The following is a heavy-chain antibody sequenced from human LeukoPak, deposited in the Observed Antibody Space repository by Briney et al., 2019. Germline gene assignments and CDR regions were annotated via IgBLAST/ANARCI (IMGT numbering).Heavy chain of an antibody. CDR1: GFTFDNYV. Sequence: PGGSLKLSCTASGFTFDNYVITWVRQVPGKGLEWVCGIYWNGDSTRYADSVKGRFTVSRDNAKNSPSLQMNSLRAEDAALYYCGRCLADCRGGICYGFDYWGQGTLVTVSS. CDR2: IYWNGDST. V-gene: IGHV3-20*04. D-gene: IGHD2-15*01. J-gene: IGHJ4*02. CDR3: GRCLADCRGGICYGFDY.